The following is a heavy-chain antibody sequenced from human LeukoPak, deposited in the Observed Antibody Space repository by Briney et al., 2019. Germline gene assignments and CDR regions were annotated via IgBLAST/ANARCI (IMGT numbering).Heavy chain of an antibody. J-gene: IGHJ4*02. Sequence: PGRSLRLSCKPSGFTFADYAMSWVRQAPGKGLEWVGFVRSKAFGATTDYGASVKGRFTVSRDDSRGIAYLQMNSLKTEDTAVYYCTRDCSGHTCYEEMDYWGQGTLVTVPS. V-gene: IGHV3-49*04. CDR1: GFTFADYA. D-gene: IGHD2-15*01. CDR2: VRSKAFGATT. CDR3: TRDCSGHTCYEEMDY.